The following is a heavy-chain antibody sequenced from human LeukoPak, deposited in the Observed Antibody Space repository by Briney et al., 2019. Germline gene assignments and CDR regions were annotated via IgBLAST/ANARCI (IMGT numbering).Heavy chain of an antibody. J-gene: IGHJ4*02. CDR2: IYYSGST. CDR3: ATSRGDYGFDY. V-gene: IGHV4-59*08. Sequence: SETLSLTCTVSGGSISSYYWSWIRQPPGKGLEWIGYIYYSGSTNYNPSLKSRVTISVDTSKNQFSLKLSSVTAADTAVYYCATSRGDYGFDYWGQGTLVTVSS. D-gene: IGHD4-17*01. CDR1: GGSISSYY.